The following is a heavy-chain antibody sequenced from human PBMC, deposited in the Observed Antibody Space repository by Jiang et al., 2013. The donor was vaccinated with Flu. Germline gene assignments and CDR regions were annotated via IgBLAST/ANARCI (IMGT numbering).Heavy chain of an antibody. D-gene: IGHD2-15*01. Sequence: LTSHLLWFVTQHWWNVCEAGSVSPHGKALEWLARIDWDDDKYYSTSLKTRLTISRDTSKNQVVLIMTNMDPVDTATYYCARFRYCTDDSCYSPLGYFDSWGQGTLVTVPS. J-gene: IGHJ4*02. CDR2: IDWDDDK. CDR3: ARFRYCTDDSCYSPLGYFDS. CDR1: FVTQHWWNV. V-gene: IGHV2-70*11.